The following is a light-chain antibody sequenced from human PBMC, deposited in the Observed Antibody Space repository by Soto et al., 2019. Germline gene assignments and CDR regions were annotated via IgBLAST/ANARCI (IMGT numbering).Light chain of an antibody. CDR1: QNINSW. Sequence: DIQLTQSPSSVSASAGDRVTITCRASQNINSWFAWYQQKPGNAPNLLIYAASSLQTGVPSRFSGSGSGKDFTLTNSRLQPKDFTIYYCQQTRSSPWTFGQGTKVEIK. V-gene: IGKV1-12*01. J-gene: IGKJ1*01. CDR3: QQTRSSPWT. CDR2: AAS.